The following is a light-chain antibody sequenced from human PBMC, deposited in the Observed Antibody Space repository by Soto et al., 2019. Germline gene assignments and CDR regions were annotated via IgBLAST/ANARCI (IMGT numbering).Light chain of an antibody. CDR1: QSISSW. Sequence: DIQMTQSPSTLSASVGDRVTITCRASQSISSWLAWYQQKPGKAPKLLIYDASSLESGVPSRFSGGGSGTEFTLTISSLQPDDFATYYCQHYDSYPWTFGQGTKVVIK. CDR3: QHYDSYPWT. CDR2: DAS. J-gene: IGKJ1*01. V-gene: IGKV1-5*01.